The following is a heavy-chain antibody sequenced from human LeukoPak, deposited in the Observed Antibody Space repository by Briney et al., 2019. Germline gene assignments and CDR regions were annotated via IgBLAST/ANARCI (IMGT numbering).Heavy chain of an antibody. D-gene: IGHD3-22*01. CDR3: AINLNTYYSDSSTVPDWLDP. CDR2: IYHSGST. V-gene: IGHV4-38-2*02. Sequence: SETLSLTCTVSGYSISSGYYWGWIRQPPGKGLEWIGSIYHSGSTYYNPSLKSRVTISVDTSKNQFSLKLSSVTAADTAVYYCAINLNTYYSDSSTVPDWLDPWGQGTLVTVSS. CDR1: GYSISSGYY. J-gene: IGHJ5*02.